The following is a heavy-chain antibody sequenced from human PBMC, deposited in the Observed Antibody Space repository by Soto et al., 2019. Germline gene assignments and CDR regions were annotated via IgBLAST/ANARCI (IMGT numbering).Heavy chain of an antibody. V-gene: IGHV3-33*01. CDR2: VWHDGTRK. CDR3: ARDRSSSYSYAMDL. Sequence: QVQLVESGGGIVQPGGSLTLSCSVSDFAFRLPGIHWVRQTPGKGLEWVARVWHDGTRKYFRDSVRGLFTISRDSAKNKVYLQMNNLRGDDSALYFCARDRSSSYSYAMDLWGQGTTVTVSS. J-gene: IGHJ6*02. CDR1: DFAFRLPG. D-gene: IGHD3-10*01.